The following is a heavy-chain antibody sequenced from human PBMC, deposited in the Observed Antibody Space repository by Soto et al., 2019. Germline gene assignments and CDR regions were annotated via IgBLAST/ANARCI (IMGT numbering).Heavy chain of an antibody. V-gene: IGHV3-23*01. Sequence: GGSLRLSCAASGFTFSSYAMSWVRQAPGKGLEWVSAISGSGGSTYYADSVKGRFTISRDNSKNTLYLQMNSLRAEDAAVYYCAKDLRSEYYFDYWGQGTLVTVSS. D-gene: IGHD1-26*01. CDR2: ISGSGGST. CDR3: AKDLRSEYYFDY. CDR1: GFTFSSYA. J-gene: IGHJ4*02.